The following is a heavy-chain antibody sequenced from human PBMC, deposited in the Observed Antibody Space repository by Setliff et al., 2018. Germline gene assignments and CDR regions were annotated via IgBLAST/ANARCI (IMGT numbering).Heavy chain of an antibody. J-gene: IGHJ4*02. V-gene: IGHV4-31*03. CDR1: GDSISSGSYY. CDR2: IYYSGST. D-gene: IGHD3-3*01. Sequence: KTSETLSLTCTVSGDSISSGSYYWTWIRQHPGKGLEWIGYIYYSGSTYYNPSLKSRVTISVDTSKNQFSLKLSSVTAADTAVYYCARRETYYNFWSGYYAYWGQGTLVTVSS. CDR3: ARRETYYNFWSGYYAY.